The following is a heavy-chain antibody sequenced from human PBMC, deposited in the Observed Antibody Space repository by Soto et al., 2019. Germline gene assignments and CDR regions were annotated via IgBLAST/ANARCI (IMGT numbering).Heavy chain of an antibody. CDR2: LYWDDDK. J-gene: IGHJ6*02. CDR1: AFSLSTGGVG. D-gene: IGHD2-21*02. Sequence: QITLKESGPTLVKPTQTLTLTCTFSAFSLSTGGVGVGWIRQPPGKALEWLALLYWDDDKRYSPSLRSRLTITKDTSKDQVVLTMTNMDPVDTATDYCIQSRCGGDVLQSYASYYYYGMDVWGQGTTVTVSS. V-gene: IGHV2-5*02. CDR3: IQSRCGGDVLQSYASYYYYGMDV.